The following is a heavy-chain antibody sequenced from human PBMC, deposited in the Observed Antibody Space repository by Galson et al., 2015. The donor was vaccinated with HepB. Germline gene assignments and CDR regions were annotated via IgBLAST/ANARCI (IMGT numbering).Heavy chain of an antibody. D-gene: IGHD1-1*01. CDR1: GYTFTSHN. CDR2: VNPGVGSI. Sequence: SVKVSCKASGYTFTSHNMHWARQAPGHALEWMVIVNPGVGSISYAQKFQGTLTMTRDSSTSTVYMEVISLRPDDTAVYYCARDSGNWSFDYWGQGTLVTVSS. J-gene: IGHJ4*02. CDR3: ARDSGNWSFDY. V-gene: IGHV1-46*01.